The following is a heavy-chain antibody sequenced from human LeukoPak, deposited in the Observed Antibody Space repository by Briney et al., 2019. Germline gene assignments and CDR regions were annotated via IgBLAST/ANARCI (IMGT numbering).Heavy chain of an antibody. V-gene: IGHV3-30-3*01. Sequence: PGGSLRLSCAASGFTFSSYAMHWVRQAPGKGLEWVAVISYDGSNKYYADSVKGRFTISRDNSKNTLYLQMNSLRAEDTAVYYCARGRIQLWYYNWFDPWGQGTLVTVSS. D-gene: IGHD5-18*01. J-gene: IGHJ5*02. CDR2: ISYDGSNK. CDR1: GFTFSSYA. CDR3: ARGRIQLWYYNWFDP.